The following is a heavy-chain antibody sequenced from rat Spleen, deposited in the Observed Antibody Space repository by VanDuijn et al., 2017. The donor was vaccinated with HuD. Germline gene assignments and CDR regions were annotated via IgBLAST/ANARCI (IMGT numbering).Heavy chain of an antibody. J-gene: IGHJ3*01. CDR1: GFTFSNYG. CDR2: ISTGGGNT. V-gene: IGHV5S13*01. CDR3: ARTGGAY. D-gene: IGHD4-1*01. Sequence: EVQLVESGGGLVQPGRSLKLSCAASGFTFSNYGMAWVRQAPTKGLEWIASISTGGGNTYYRDSVKGRFTISRDNAKSTLYLQMNSLRSEDTAMYYCARTGGAYWGQGTLVTVSS.